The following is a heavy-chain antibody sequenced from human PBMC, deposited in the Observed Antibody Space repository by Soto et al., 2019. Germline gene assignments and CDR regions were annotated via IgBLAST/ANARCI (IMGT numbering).Heavy chain of an antibody. D-gene: IGHD3-10*01. CDR3: ARQLWFGNRCDY. V-gene: IGHV4-39*01. CDR2: IYYSGST. CDR1: GGSISSSSYY. J-gene: IGHJ4*02. Sequence: SETLSLTCTVSGGSISSSSYYWGWIRQPPGKGLEWIGSIYYSGSTYYNPSLKSRVTISVDTSKNQFSLKLSSVTAADTAVYYCARQLWFGNRCDYWGQGTLVTVSS.